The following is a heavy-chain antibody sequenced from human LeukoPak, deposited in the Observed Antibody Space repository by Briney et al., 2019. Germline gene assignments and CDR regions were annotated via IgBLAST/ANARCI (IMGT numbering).Heavy chain of an antibody. CDR3: ARGKPGSGSYYKVRWFDP. Sequence: SVKVSCKASGYTFTSYDINWVRQATGQGLEWMGWMNPNSGNTGYAQKFQGRVTMTRNTSISTAYMELSSLRSEDTAVYYCARGKPGSGSYYKVRWFDPWGQGTLVTVSS. V-gene: IGHV1-8*01. CDR2: MNPNSGNT. CDR1: GYTFTSYD. D-gene: IGHD3-10*01. J-gene: IGHJ5*02.